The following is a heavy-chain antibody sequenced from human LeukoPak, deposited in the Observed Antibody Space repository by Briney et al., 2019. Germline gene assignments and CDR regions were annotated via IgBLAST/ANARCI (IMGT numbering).Heavy chain of an antibody. CDR1: GGTFSSYA. Sequence: SVKVSCKASGGTFSSYAISWVRQAPGQGLEWMGGIIPIFGSVNYAQKFQGRVTITADESTSTAYMELSSLRSEDTAVYYCARGPVVRGVIPLGPYYYYGMDVWGQGTTVTVSS. V-gene: IGHV1-69*13. CDR2: IIPIFGSV. J-gene: IGHJ6*02. CDR3: ARGPVVRGVIPLGPYYYYGMDV. D-gene: IGHD3-10*01.